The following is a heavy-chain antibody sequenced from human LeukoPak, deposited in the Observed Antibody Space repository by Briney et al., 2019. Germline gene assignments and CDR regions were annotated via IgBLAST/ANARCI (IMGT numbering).Heavy chain of an antibody. D-gene: IGHD2-2*01. CDR3: AKSRRLGYCTSSSCHGEYYFDY. CDR2: ISYDGSNK. Sequence: GGSLRLSCAASGFTFSSYAMHWVRQAPGKGLEWVAVISYDGSNKYYADSVKGRFTISRDNSKNTLYLQMNSLRAEDTAVYYCAKSRRLGYCTSSSCHGEYYFDYWGQGTLVTVSS. CDR1: GFTFSSYA. J-gene: IGHJ4*02. V-gene: IGHV3-30*18.